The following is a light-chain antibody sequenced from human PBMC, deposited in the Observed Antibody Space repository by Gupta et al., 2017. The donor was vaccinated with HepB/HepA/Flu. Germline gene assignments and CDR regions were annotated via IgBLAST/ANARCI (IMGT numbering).Light chain of an antibody. CDR2: END. CDR3: GTWDDSLRAAL. CDR1: SSNIGKKY. Sequence: QSVLTQPPSVSAAPGQKVTISCSGSSSNIGKKYVSWYQQLPGTAPKLLIYENDKRPSGIPDRFSGSKSGTSATLGITGLRTGDEAEYYCGTWDDSLRAALFGPGTKVTVL. J-gene: IGLJ1*01. V-gene: IGLV1-51*02.